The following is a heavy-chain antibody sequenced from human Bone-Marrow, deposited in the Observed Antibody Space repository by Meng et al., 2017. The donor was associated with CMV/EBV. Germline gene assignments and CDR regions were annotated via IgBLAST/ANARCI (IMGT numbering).Heavy chain of an antibody. Sequence: GESLKISCAASGCTFDDYGMTWIRQAPGKGLEWVSYISSSGSTIYYADSVKGRFTISRDNAKNSLYLQMNSLRAEDTAVYYCATIPSINCFDPWGQGTLVTVSS. CDR2: ISSSGSTI. CDR3: ATIPSINCFDP. D-gene: IGHD2-21*01. CDR1: GCTFDDYG. J-gene: IGHJ5*02. V-gene: IGHV3-11*01.